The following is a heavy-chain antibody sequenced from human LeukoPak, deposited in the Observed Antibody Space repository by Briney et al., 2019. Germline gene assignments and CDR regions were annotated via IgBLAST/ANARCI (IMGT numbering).Heavy chain of an antibody. CDR1: GYSISSGYY. Sequence: SETLSLTCTVSGYSISSGYYWGWIRQPPGKGLEWIGSIYHSGSTYYNPSLKSRVTISVDTSKNQFSLKLSSVTAADTAVYYCASTPAAGKDLDHWGQGTLVTVSS. CDR3: ASTPAAGKDLDH. V-gene: IGHV4-38-2*02. CDR2: IYHSGST. J-gene: IGHJ4*02. D-gene: IGHD6-13*01.